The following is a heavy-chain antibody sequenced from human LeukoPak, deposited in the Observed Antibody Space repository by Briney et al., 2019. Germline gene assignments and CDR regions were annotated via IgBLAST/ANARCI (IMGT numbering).Heavy chain of an antibody. V-gene: IGHV3-23*01. CDR1: GFTFSNNA. J-gene: IGHJ3*02. CDR2: ISGSCGST. Sequence: PGGSLRLSCAASGFTFSNNALSWVRQAPGKGLEWVSVISGSCGSTYYADSVKGRFTISRDNSKNTLYLQMDSLRAGDTAVYYCARGRLRVIDAFDIWGQGTMVTVSS. CDR3: ARGRLRVIDAFDI. D-gene: IGHD2-21*01.